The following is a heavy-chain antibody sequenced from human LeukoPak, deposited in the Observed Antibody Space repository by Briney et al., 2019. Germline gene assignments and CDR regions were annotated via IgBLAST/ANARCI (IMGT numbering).Heavy chain of an antibody. V-gene: IGHV1-24*01. CDR2: FDPEDGET. J-gene: IGHJ6*03. D-gene: IGHD2-15*01. CDR1: GYTLSEKS. Sequence: ASVKVSCKVSGYTLSEKSMHWVRQAPGTGLEWLGGFDPEDGETIYAQKFQDRITMTDDPSTDTAYMELSSLRSEDTAAYYCATASFCSGTHCFYYYMDVWGKGTPVTVSS. CDR3: ATASFCSGTHCFYYYMDV.